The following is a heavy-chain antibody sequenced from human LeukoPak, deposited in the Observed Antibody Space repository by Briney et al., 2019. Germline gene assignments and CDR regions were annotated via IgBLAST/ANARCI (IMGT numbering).Heavy chain of an antibody. Sequence: ASVKVSCKASGYIFTSYGINWMRQAPGQGLEWMGWISGYNGNTNYAQKFQGRATMTTDTSTSTAYMEVRSLRSDDTAVYYCARSTHRDADAFDIWGQGTMVTVSS. CDR2: ISGYNGNT. J-gene: IGHJ3*02. V-gene: IGHV1-18*01. D-gene: IGHD2-2*01. CDR1: GYIFTSYG. CDR3: ARSTHRDADAFDI.